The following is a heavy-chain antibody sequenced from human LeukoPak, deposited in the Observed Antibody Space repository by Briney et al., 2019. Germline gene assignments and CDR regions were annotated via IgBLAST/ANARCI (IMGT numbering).Heavy chain of an antibody. J-gene: IGHJ4*02. CDR2: IKQDGSEK. V-gene: IGHV3-7*01. D-gene: IGHD1-14*01. CDR3: ARDLFGITEDNTLDY. CDR1: GFTFSNYW. Sequence: PGGSLRLSCAASGFTFSNYWMSWVRQALGKGLEWVANIKQDGSEKYCVDSVKGRFTISRDNAKNSLYLQMNSLRAEDTAVYYCARDLFGITEDNTLDYWGQGTLVTVSS.